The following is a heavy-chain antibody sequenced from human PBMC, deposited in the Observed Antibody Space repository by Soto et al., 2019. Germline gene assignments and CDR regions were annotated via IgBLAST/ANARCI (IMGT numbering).Heavy chain of an antibody. V-gene: IGHV3-23*01. J-gene: IGHJ4*02. CDR3: AKERSSGYYFFDY. CDR1: GFTFSNYA. CDR2: ISGSDGST. Sequence: EVQLLESGGGLVQPGGSLRLSCAASGFTFSNYAMSWGRQAPGEGLEWVSTISGSDGSTYYADSVKGRFTISRDISKNTLYLQMNSLRAEDTAIYYCAKERSSGYYFFDYWGQGTLVTVSS. D-gene: IGHD5-12*01.